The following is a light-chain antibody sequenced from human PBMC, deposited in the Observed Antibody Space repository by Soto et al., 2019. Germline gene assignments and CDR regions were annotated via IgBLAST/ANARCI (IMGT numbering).Light chain of an antibody. CDR3: SSYAGTNVV. CDR2: EVN. Sequence: QSALTQPPSASGSPGQSVTISCTGTSSDVGGYNFVSWYQQHPGKAPKLMIFEVNKRPSGVPDRFSGSKSGNTASLTVSGPQAEDEADYYCSSYAGTNVVFGGGTKLTVL. CDR1: SSDVGGYNF. V-gene: IGLV2-8*01. J-gene: IGLJ2*01.